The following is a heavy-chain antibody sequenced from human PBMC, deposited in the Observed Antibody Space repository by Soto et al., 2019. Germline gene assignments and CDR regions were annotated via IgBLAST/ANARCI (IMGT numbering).Heavy chain of an antibody. Sequence: SGPTLGNPTQTLTLTCTFSGFSLTTTDMCVSWIRQPPGKAPEWLARIDWDDDKYYSTSLKTRLTISKDTSKNQVVLTMTNVDPVDTATYYCARPYCSGGTCYSVYFDYWGPGTLVTVSS. CDR2: IDWDDDK. CDR3: ARPYCSGGTCYSVYFDY. V-gene: IGHV2-70*11. CDR1: GFSLTTTDMC. J-gene: IGHJ4*02. D-gene: IGHD2-15*01.